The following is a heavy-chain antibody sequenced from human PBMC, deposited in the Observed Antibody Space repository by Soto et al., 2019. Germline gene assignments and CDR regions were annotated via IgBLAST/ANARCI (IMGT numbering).Heavy chain of an antibody. CDR3: ARDRRYYDSSGYSSFDY. Sequence: PSETLSLTCTVSGGSISSVGSYWSWIRQHPGKGLEWFGYIYYSGSTYYNPSFKSPVTISGDPSKNQFPLTLSSVTAADTAVYYCARDRRYYDSSGYSSFDYWGQGTLVTVSS. V-gene: IGHV4-31*01. CDR2: IYYSGST. CDR1: GGSISSVGSY. D-gene: IGHD3-22*01. J-gene: IGHJ4*02.